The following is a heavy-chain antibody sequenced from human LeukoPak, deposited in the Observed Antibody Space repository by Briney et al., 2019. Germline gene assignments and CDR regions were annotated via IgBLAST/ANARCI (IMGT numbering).Heavy chain of an antibody. CDR1: SGSISSYY. V-gene: IGHV4-59*01. D-gene: IGHD3-22*01. CDR2: IYYSGST. Sequence: SETLSLTCTVSSGSISSYYWSWIRQPPGKGLEWIGYIYYSGSTNYNPSLKSRVTISVDTSKNQFSLKLSSVTAADTAVYYCARLYYDSSGYQGYYYYMDVWGKGTTVTVSS. CDR3: ARLYYDSSGYQGYYYYMDV. J-gene: IGHJ6*03.